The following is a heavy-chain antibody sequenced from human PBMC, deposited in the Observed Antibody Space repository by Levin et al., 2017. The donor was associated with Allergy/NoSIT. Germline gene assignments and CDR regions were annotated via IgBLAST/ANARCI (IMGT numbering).Heavy chain of an antibody. CDR1: GFAFSDSS. CDR3: ARVGPYYGSDYDAFDI. CDR2: IGKSSSPI. V-gene: IGHV3-48*01. D-gene: IGHD3-10*01. Sequence: LSLPCAASGFAFSDSSMTWVRQGPGKGLEWVSYIGKSSSPIYNADSVKGRFTISRDDAKNSLYLQMNSLRAEDTAMYYCARVGPYYGSDYDAFDIWGQGTMVTVSS. J-gene: IGHJ3*02.